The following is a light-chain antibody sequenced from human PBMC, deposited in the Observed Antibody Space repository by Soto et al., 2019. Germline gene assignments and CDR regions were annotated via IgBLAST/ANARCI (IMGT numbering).Light chain of an antibody. CDR3: CSYGGYSTYV. V-gene: IGLV2-23*01. CDR1: RGGVVNDNI. CDR2: AGD. J-gene: IGLJ1*01. Sequence: QSLLTDAAGVSGAPGQSISIWSPRTRGGVVNDNIVSWYQQHPGKAPILLIYAGDQRPSGISNRFSGYNSGNTASLTISGLQAEDEAVYYCCSYGGYSTYVFAPGTKVTGL.